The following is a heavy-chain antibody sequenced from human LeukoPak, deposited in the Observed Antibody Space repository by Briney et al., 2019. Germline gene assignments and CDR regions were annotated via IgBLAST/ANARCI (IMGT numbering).Heavy chain of an antibody. V-gene: IGHV3-30*18. CDR1: GFTFSSYG. CDR3: AKGTGSYDRYYYYGMDV. J-gene: IGHJ6*04. Sequence: GRSLRLSCAASGFTFSSYGMHWVRQAPGKGLEWVAVISYDGSNKYYADSVKGRFTISRDNSKNTLYLQMNSLGAEDTAVYYCAKGTGSYDRYYYYGMDVWGKGTTVTVSS. D-gene: IGHD3-10*01. CDR2: ISYDGSNK.